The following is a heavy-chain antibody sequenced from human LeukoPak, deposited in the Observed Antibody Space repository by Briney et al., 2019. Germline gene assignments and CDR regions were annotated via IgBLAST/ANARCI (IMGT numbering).Heavy chain of an antibody. CDR1: GFTFNTYA. CDR3: ANFLKVAGVPSEYFQH. V-gene: IGHV3-23*01. CDR2: LSGSGDST. Sequence: GGSLRLSCVTSGFTFNTYAMSWVRQAPGKGLEWVSGLSGSGDSTFYADSVRGRFTISRDNSKNTLYLQMNSLRAEDTAVYYCANFLKVAGVPSEYFQHWGQGTLVTVSS. D-gene: IGHD6-19*01. J-gene: IGHJ1*01.